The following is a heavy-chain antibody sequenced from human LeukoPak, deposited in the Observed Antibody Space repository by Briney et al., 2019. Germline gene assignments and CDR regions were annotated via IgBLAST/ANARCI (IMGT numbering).Heavy chain of an antibody. D-gene: IGHD3-10*01. Sequence: GRSLRLSCAASGFTFSSYGMHWVRQAPGKGLEWVAVISYDGSNKYYADSVKGRFTISRDNSKNTLYLQMNSLRAEDTAVYYCAKDLGSGTLDYWGQGTLVTVSS. CDR3: AKDLGSGTLDY. V-gene: IGHV3-30*18. J-gene: IGHJ4*02. CDR1: GFTFSSYG. CDR2: ISYDGSNK.